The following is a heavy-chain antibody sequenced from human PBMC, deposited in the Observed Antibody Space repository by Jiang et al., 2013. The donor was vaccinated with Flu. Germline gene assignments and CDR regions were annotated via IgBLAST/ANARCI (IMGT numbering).Heavy chain of an antibody. CDR2: IYPGDSDT. CDR3: ARHEAGTYYYDSSGPGDY. J-gene: IGHJ4*02. D-gene: IGHD3-22*01. Sequence: VRQMPGKGLEWMGIIYPGDSDTRYSPSFQGQVTISADKSISTAYLQWSSLKASDTAMYYCARHEAGTYYYDSSGPGDYWGQGTLVTVSS. V-gene: IGHV5-51*01.